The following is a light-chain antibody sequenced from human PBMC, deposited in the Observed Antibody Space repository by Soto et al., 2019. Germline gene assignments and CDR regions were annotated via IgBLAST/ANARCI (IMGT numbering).Light chain of an antibody. V-gene: IGKV1-5*03. Sequence: DIQLTQSPSTLSASVGDRGTITCRASQDIGTWLAWYQQKPEKAPKVLIYRASHLESGVPSRFSASGSGTEFSLTINSLQADDFATYYCQQYHIYSWTFGQGTKVDIK. J-gene: IGKJ1*01. CDR2: RAS. CDR3: QQYHIYSWT. CDR1: QDIGTW.